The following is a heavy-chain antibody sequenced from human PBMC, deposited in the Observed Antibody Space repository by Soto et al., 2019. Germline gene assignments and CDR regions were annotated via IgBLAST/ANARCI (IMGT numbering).Heavy chain of an antibody. V-gene: IGHV3-30-3*01. Sequence: QVQLVESGGGVVQPGRSLRLSCAASGFTFGSYAMHWVRQAPGKGLQWVAIISFHGANKYYADSVKGRFTISRDNSRNTLYLQINSLRGEDTAVYYCARDRAGYSYVDYWGKGTLVTVSS. J-gene: IGHJ4*02. CDR2: ISFHGANK. D-gene: IGHD5-18*01. CDR3: ARDRAGYSYVDY. CDR1: GFTFGSYA.